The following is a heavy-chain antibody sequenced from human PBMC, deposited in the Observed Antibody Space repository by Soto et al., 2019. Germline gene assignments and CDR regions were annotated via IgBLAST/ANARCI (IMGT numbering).Heavy chain of an antibody. CDR3: VRGRDSGLYYFDS. V-gene: IGHV1-58*02. J-gene: IGHJ4*02. Sequence: GASVKVSCKASGFTFTSSAMQWVRQARGQRLEWIGWIVVGSGNTNYAQKFQERVTITRDMSTSTAYMELSSLRVDDTAVYFCVRGRDSGLYYFDSWGQGTLVTVSS. CDR2: IVVGSGNT. CDR1: GFTFTSSA. D-gene: IGHD3-16*01.